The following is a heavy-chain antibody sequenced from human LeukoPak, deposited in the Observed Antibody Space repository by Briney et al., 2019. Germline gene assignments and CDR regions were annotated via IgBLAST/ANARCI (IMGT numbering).Heavy chain of an antibody. Sequence: GGSLRLSCAASGFTFSSYAMSWVRQAPGKWLEWVSAISGSGGSTYYADSVKGRFTISRDNSKNTLYLQMNSLRAEDTAVYYCAKHRIDYGSGSYLGNWGQGTLVTVSS. CDR1: GFTFSSYA. CDR3: AKHRIDYGSGSYLGN. CDR2: ISGSGGST. D-gene: IGHD3-10*01. J-gene: IGHJ4*02. V-gene: IGHV3-23*01.